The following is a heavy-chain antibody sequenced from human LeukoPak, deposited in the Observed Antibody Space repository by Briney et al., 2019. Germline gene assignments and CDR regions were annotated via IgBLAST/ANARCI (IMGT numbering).Heavy chain of an antibody. CDR1: GFTFSSYW. D-gene: IGHD3-9*01. Sequence: GGSLRLSCAASGFTFSSYWMHWVRQAPGKGLVWVSVTSGTGDKTYYAESAKGRFTIFRDNSKNTLYLQMNSLRAEDTAIYYCAKVGYNNILTGDYNDYFDYWGQGTLVTVSS. CDR3: AKVGYNNILTGDYNDYFDY. CDR2: TSGTGDKT. V-gene: IGHV3-23*01. J-gene: IGHJ4*02.